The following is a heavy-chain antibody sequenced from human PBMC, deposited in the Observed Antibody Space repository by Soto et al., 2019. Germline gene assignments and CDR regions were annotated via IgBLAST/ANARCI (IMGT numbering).Heavy chain of an antibody. CDR2: IYPGGTT. Sequence: RLSCTASGFTISKNYMSWVRQAPGKGLEWVSVIYPGGTTYYADSVKGRFTISRDNSKKTLHLQMSSLRAEDTAVYFCARARDGYNFLYEPTWGQGTLVTVSS. CDR1: GFTISKNY. CDR3: ARARDGYNFLYEPT. V-gene: IGHV3-53*01. D-gene: IGHD5-18*01. J-gene: IGHJ4*02.